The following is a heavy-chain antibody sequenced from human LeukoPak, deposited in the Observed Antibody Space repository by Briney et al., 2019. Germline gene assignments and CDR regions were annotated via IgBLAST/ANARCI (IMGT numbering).Heavy chain of an antibody. J-gene: IGHJ3*02. Sequence: PSETLSLTCAVSGAFITNSHWWSWARQPPGQGLEWIGEISLTGLTHYNPSLESRVTVSLDKSKNQLSLNLTSVTAADTAIYFCARDRRRDLFHAFDIWGRGTTVTVSP. CDR2: ISLTGLT. D-gene: IGHD1-14*01. CDR3: ARDRRRDLFHAFDI. V-gene: IGHV4-4*02. CDR1: GAFITNSHW.